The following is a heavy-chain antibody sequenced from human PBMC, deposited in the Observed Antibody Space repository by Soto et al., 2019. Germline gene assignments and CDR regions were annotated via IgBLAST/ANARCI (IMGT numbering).Heavy chain of an antibody. CDR3: AQLLGGSYAFEI. Sequence: VQLVGSGGGVVQPGRSLRLSCAASGFTFRNYPMNWVRQTPDKGLEWVALISFDGSNTDYADSVRGRFTISRDNSKSTLYLQMNSLRPEDTAVYYCAQLLGGSYAFEIWGHGTMVTVSS. CDR2: ISFDGSNT. CDR1: GFTFRNYP. V-gene: IGHV3-30-3*01. J-gene: IGHJ3*02. D-gene: IGHD1-1*01.